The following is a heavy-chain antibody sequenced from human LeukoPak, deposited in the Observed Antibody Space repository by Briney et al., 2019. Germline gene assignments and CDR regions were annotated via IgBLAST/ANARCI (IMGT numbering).Heavy chain of an antibody. D-gene: IGHD6-13*01. CDR1: GFTLSGYW. CDR2: IKQGAGEI. Sequence: GGSLRLSCAASGFTLSGYWVSWVRQLPGKGLEWVANIKQGAGEIRYVDSVKGRFTISRDNAKNSVYLQMNSLRAEDTGVYYCARLGSSWDFFDFWGQGTLVTVS. V-gene: IGHV3-7*01. CDR3: ARLGSSWDFFDF. J-gene: IGHJ4*02.